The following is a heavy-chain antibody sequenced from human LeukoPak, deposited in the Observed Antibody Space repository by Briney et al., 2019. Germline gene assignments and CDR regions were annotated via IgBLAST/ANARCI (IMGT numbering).Heavy chain of an antibody. D-gene: IGHD2-15*01. J-gene: IGHJ5*02. Sequence: ESLKISCKGSGYSINNYWIGWVRQMPGKGLEWMGIIYPADSNIRYSQSLQGQVTISADKSISTAYLQWSSLKASDTAMYYCARQEYCSGGSCYAWFDPWGQGTLVTVSS. CDR1: GYSINNYW. CDR2: IYPADSNI. V-gene: IGHV5-51*01. CDR3: ARQEYCSGGSCYAWFDP.